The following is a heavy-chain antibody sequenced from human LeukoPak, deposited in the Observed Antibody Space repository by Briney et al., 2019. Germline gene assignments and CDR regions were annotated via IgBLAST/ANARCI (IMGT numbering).Heavy chain of an antibody. CDR3: ARAPHYYGSGTYFDY. V-gene: IGHV3-20*04. CDR1: GFAFDDYG. CDR2: INWNAGST. D-gene: IGHD3-10*01. Sequence: RAGGSLRLSCAASGFAFDDYGMTWVRQAPGKGLEWVSGINWNAGSTGYADSVKGRFTISRDNAKNSLYLQVNSLRAEDTALYYCARAPHYYGSGTYFDYWGQGTLVTVSS. J-gene: IGHJ4*02.